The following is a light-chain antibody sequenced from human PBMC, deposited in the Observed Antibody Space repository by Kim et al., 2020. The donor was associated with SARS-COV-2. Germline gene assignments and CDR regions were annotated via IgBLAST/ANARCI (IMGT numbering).Light chain of an antibody. Sequence: ALGQTVKITCQGDSLRSHYARWYQQKPGQAPVLVVYSENSRPSGIPDRFSGSSAGNTASLTIAGAQAEDEADYYCNSRDSSGNLWVFGGGTQLTVL. CDR1: SLRSHY. J-gene: IGLJ3*02. V-gene: IGLV3-19*01. CDR2: SEN. CDR3: NSRDSSGNLWV.